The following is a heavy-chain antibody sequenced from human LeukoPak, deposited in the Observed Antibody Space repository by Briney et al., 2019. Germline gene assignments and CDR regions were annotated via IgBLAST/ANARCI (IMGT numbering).Heavy chain of an antibody. Sequence: ASVKVSCKASGYTFTGYYMHWVRQAPGQGLEWMGWINPNSGGTNYAQKFQGRVTMTRDTSISTAYMELSRLRSDDTAVYSCARDSSGYVSWFDPWGQGTLVTVSS. J-gene: IGHJ5*02. V-gene: IGHV1-2*02. CDR2: INPNSGGT. CDR3: ARDSSGYVSWFDP. CDR1: GYTFTGYY. D-gene: IGHD3-22*01.